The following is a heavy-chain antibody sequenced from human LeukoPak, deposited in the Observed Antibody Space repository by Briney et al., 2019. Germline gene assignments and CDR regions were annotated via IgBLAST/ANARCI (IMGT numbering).Heavy chain of an antibody. CDR1: GGSISSSSYY. CDR3: ARDVFVAGDLDY. D-gene: IGHD6-19*01. J-gene: IGHJ4*02. CDR2: IYYSGST. V-gene: IGHV4-39*07. Sequence: SETLSLTCTVSGGSISSSSYYWGWLRQPPGKGLEWIGSIYYSGSTYYNPSLKSRVTISVDTSKNQFSLKLSSVTAADTAVYYCARDVFVAGDLDYWGQGTLVTVSS.